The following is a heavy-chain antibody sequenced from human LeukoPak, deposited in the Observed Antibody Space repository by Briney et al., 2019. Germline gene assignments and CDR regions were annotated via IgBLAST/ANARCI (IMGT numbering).Heavy chain of an antibody. Sequence: SGTLSLTCAVYGGSFSGYYWSWIRQTPGKGLEWIGEINHSGSTNYNPSLKSRVTISVDTSKSQFSLKLTSVTAADTAVYYCARNRSYGYKYWGQGTLVTVSS. CDR1: GGSFSGYY. CDR2: INHSGST. J-gene: IGHJ4*02. CDR3: ARNRSYGYKY. D-gene: IGHD5-18*01. V-gene: IGHV4-34*01.